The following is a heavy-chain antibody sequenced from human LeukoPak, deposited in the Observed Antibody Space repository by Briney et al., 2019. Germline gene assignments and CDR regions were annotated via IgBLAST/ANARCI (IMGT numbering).Heavy chain of an antibody. CDR3: ARDGPITYGGTYGMDV. CDR2: IWYDGGNK. D-gene: IGHD4-23*01. Sequence: GGSLRLSCAASGFTFSSYSMNWVRQAPGKGLEWVAVIWYDGGNKYYADSVKGRFTISRDNSKNTLYLQMNSLRAEDTAVYYCARDGPITYGGTYGMDVWGQGTTVTVSS. J-gene: IGHJ6*02. V-gene: IGHV3-33*08. CDR1: GFTFSSYS.